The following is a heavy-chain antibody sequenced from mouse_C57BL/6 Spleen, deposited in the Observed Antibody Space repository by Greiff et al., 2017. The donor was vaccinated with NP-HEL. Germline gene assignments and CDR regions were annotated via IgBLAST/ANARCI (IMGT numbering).Heavy chain of an antibody. V-gene: IGHV1-80*01. J-gene: IGHJ4*01. D-gene: IGHD1-1*01. Sequence: VQLQQSGAELVKPGASVKISCKASGYAFSSYWMNWVKQRPGKGLEWIGQIYPGDGDTNYNGKFKGKATLTADKSSSTAYMQLSSLTSEDSAVYFCAEGTTVVTDYYAMDYWGQGTSVTVSS. CDR2: IYPGDGDT. CDR1: GYAFSSYW. CDR3: AEGTTVVTDYYAMDY.